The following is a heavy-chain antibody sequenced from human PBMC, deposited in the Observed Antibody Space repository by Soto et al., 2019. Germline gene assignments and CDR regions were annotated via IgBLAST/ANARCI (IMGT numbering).Heavy chain of an antibody. V-gene: IGHV3-11*01. CDR1: GFTFSDYY. CDR3: AGERARVFYS. J-gene: IGHJ4*02. CDR2: ISIASSTI. Sequence: GGSLRLSCAASGFTFSDYYMGWIRQAPGMGLEWLSYISIASSTIYYADSVKGRFSISRDNAKNSLYLQLSSLRAENTAVYFCAGERARVFYSWGQGTVVTVSS.